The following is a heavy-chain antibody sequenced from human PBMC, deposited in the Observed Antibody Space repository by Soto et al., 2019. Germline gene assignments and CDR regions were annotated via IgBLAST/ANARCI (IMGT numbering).Heavy chain of an antibody. Sequence: SETLSLTCTVSGGSISSGGYYWSWIRQHPGKGLEWIGYIYYSGSTYYNPSLKSRVTISVDTSKNQFSLKLSSVTAADTAVYYWARSFGVAAAGPFDDWGQGTLVTSPQ. CDR1: GGSISSGGYY. J-gene: IGHJ4*02. V-gene: IGHV4-31*03. CDR2: IYYSGST. D-gene: IGHD6-13*01. CDR3: ARSFGVAAAGPFDD.